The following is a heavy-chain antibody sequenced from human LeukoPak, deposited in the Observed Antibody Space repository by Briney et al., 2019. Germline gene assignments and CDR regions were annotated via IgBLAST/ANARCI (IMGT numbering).Heavy chain of an antibody. Sequence: ASVKVSCKASGYTFTSYGISWVRQAPGQGLEWMGWISAYNGNTNYTQKLQGRVTMTTDKSASTAYMELRSLRSDDTAIYYCARDSNNWYDYYYYMDVWGKGTTVTVSS. D-gene: IGHD1-20*01. CDR2: ISAYNGNT. V-gene: IGHV1-18*01. CDR3: ARDSNNWYDYYYYMDV. CDR1: GYTFTSYG. J-gene: IGHJ6*03.